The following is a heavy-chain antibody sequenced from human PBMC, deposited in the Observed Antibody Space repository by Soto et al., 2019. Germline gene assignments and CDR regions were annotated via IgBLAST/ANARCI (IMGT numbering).Heavy chain of an antibody. J-gene: IGHJ6*02. D-gene: IGHD6-6*01. CDR2: IYYSGST. CDR1: GGSISSGGYY. CDR3: ARGGGQLAYSYEGMDV. V-gene: IGHV4-31*03. Sequence: PSETLSLTCTVSGGSISSGGYYWSWIRQHPGRGLEWIGYIYYSGSTYYNPSLKSRVTISVDTSKNQFSLKLSSVTAADTAVYYWARGGGQLAYSYEGMDVWGQGTTVTVSS.